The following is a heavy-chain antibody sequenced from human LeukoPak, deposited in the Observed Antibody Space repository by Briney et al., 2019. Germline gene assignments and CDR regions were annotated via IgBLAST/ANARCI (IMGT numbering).Heavy chain of an antibody. CDR3: ATASSKAVKDSLDL. CDR1: GFGLTNAW. CDR2: IKSKTEGGTT. Sequence: GGSLRLSCSASGFGLTNAWMTWVRQAPGKGLEWVGRIKSKTEGGTTDYAAPVKDIFFVSRDDAKNTVYLQLNNLKPEDTAVYYCATASSKAVKDSLDLWGQGTLVTVSS. J-gene: IGHJ4*02. D-gene: IGHD6-19*01. V-gene: IGHV3-15*01.